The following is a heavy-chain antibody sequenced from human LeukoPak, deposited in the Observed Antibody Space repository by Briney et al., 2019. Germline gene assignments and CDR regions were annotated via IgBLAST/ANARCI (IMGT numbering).Heavy chain of an antibody. Sequence: GASVKVSCKASGYTFTSYGISWVRQAPGQGLEWMGWISAYNGNTSYAQKLQGRFTMTTDTSTSTAYMELRSLRSDDTAVYYCARIYCSGGSCYPYVAFDIWGQGTMVTVSS. J-gene: IGHJ3*02. CDR3: ARIYCSGGSCYPYVAFDI. D-gene: IGHD2-15*01. CDR1: GYTFTSYG. CDR2: ISAYNGNT. V-gene: IGHV1-18*04.